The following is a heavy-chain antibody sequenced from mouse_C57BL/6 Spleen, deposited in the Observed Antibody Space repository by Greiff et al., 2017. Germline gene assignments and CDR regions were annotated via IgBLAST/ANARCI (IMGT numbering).Heavy chain of an antibody. D-gene: IGHD1-1*01. CDR3: TLYTGGTWFAY. CDR2: IDPENGDT. CDR1: GFNIKDDY. V-gene: IGHV14-4*01. Sequence: EVQLQQSGAELVRPGASVKLSCTASGFNIKDDYMHWVKQRPEQGLEWIGWIDPENGDTEYASKFQGKATITADTSSNTAYLQLSSLTSEDTAVYYCTLYTGGTWFAYWGQGTLVTVSA. J-gene: IGHJ3*01.